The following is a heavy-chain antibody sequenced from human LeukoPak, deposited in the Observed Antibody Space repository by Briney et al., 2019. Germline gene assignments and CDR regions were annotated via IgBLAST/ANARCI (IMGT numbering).Heavy chain of an antibody. V-gene: IGHV3-9*01. Sequence: GGSLRLSCAASGFTFFDYAMHGVRQAPGKGLEWVSEISWNSGSIGYADSVKGRFTISRDNAKNSLYLQMNSLRAEDTALYYCAKANLLPVQRVYYDSSGYDDAFDIWGQGTMVTVSS. D-gene: IGHD3-22*01. CDR1: GFTFFDYA. CDR2: ISWNSGSI. J-gene: IGHJ3*02. CDR3: AKANLLPVQRVYYDSSGYDDAFDI.